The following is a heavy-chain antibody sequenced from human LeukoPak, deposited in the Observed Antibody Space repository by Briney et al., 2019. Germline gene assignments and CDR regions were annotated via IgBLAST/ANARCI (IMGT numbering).Heavy chain of an antibody. CDR1: GYTFTGYY. V-gene: IGHV1-2*02. CDR2: INPNSGGT. D-gene: IGHD2-2*02. CDR3: AREEYHCSSTSCYRSNDY. J-gene: IGHJ4*02. Sequence: ASVKVSCKASGYTFTGYYMHWVRQAPGQGLEWMGWINPNSGGTNYAQKFQGRVTMTRDTSNSTAYMELSRLRSDDTAVYYCAREEYHCSSTSCYRSNDYWGQGTLVTVSS.